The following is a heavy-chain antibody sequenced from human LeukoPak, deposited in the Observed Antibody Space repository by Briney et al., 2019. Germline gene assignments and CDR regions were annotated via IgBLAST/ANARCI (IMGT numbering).Heavy chain of an antibody. J-gene: IGHJ4*02. D-gene: IGHD1-26*01. CDR2: IYSGGST. CDR3: ARGGLLAGTELYDY. Sequence: SVIYSGGSTYYADSVKGRFTISRDNSKNTLYLQMNSLRAEDTAVYYCARGGLLAGTELYDYWGQGTLVTVSS. V-gene: IGHV3-53*01.